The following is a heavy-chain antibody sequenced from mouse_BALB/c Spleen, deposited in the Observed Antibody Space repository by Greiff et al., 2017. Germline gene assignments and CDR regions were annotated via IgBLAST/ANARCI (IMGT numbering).Heavy chain of an antibody. J-gene: IGHJ4*01. D-gene: IGHD2-3*01. CDR3: TRDEDDGYYVAMDY. CDR1: GFTFSSYT. CDR2: ISSGGSYT. Sequence: EVKVEESGGGLVKPGGSLKLSCAASGFTFSSYTMSWVRQTPEKRLEWVATISSGGSYTYYPDSVKGRFTISRDNAKNTLYLQMSSLKSEDTAMYYCTRDEDDGYYVAMDYWGQGTSVTVSS. V-gene: IGHV5-6-4*01.